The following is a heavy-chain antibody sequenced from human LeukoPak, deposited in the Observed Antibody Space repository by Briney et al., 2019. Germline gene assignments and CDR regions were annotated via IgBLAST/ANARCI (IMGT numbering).Heavy chain of an antibody. J-gene: IGHJ1*01. CDR2: IKSDGKT. Sequence: GGSLRLSREASGFTFSRYWMHWVSQAPGKGLVWVSRIKSDGKTNYADSVKGRFTISRDNAKNTVSLQMDSLRAEDTGVYYCARAPSEVGGYYPEYFRHWGQSTLVTVSS. D-gene: IGHD3-22*01. CDR1: GFTFSRYW. V-gene: IGHV3-74*01. CDR3: ARAPSEVGGYYPEYFRH.